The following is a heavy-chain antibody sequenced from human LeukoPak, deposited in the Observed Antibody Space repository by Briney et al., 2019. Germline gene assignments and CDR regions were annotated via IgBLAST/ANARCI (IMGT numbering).Heavy chain of an antibody. D-gene: IGHD1-26*01. V-gene: IGHV3-23*01. J-gene: IGHJ4*02. CDR2: ISGGGGST. CDR1: GFTFTSYS. Sequence: PGGSLRLSCAASGFTFTSYSMNWVRQAPGKGLEWVSTISGGGGSTYYADSVKGRFTISRDNSKNTLYLQVNSLRAEDTAVYYYAKGGKWDVTPFDYWGQGTLVTVSS. CDR3: AKGGKWDVTPFDY.